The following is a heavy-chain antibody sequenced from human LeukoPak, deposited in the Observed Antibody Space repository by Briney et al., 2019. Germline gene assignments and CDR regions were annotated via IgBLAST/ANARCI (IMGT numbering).Heavy chain of an antibody. Sequence: PGRSLRLSCAASGFTFDDYAMHWVRQAPGKGLEWVSSISSSSSYIYYADSVKGRFTISRDNAKNSLYLQMNSLRAEDTAVYYCASLSSGWLSIDYWGQGTLVTVSS. V-gene: IGHV3-21*01. D-gene: IGHD6-19*01. CDR3: ASLSSGWLSIDY. J-gene: IGHJ4*02. CDR1: GFTFDDYA. CDR2: ISSSSSYI.